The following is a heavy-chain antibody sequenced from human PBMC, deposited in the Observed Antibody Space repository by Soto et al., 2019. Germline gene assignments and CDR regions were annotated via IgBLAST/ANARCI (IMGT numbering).Heavy chain of an antibody. J-gene: IGHJ3*02. V-gene: IGHV3-7*01. CDR2: INQDGREK. CDR3: ARYCSSTTCSDAFDI. D-gene: IGHD2-2*01. Sequence: GGSLRLSCAASGFTFSNYWMSWVRQAPGKGLEWVANINQDGREKYYVDSLRGRFTISRDNAKNSLYLQMNSLRAGDTAVYYCARYCSSTTCSDAFDIWGQGTVVTVSS. CDR1: GFTFSNYW.